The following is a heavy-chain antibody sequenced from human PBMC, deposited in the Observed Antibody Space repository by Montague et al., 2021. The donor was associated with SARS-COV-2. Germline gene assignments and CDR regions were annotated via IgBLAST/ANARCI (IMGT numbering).Heavy chain of an antibody. Sequence: SETLSPTCAVYGGSFSVHCWSWLRQSPRSGREWIAEINHSGTANYNLSLKSRVSISVDTSKNQFTLKLTSVTAADTAMYYCAKEREVVRAARTLVAFDLWGQGTMVTVSS. CDR3: AKEREVVRAARTLVAFDL. CDR1: GGSFSVHC. CDR2: INHSGTA. V-gene: IGHV4-34*01. D-gene: IGHD2-2*01. J-gene: IGHJ3*01.